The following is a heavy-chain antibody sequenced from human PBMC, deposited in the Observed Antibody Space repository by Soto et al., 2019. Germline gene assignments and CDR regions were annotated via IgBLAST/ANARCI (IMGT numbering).Heavy chain of an antibody. CDR3: ARHHES. CDR1: GGSINSGGYY. V-gene: IGHV4-61*08. J-gene: IGHJ5*02. Sequence: PSETLSLTCTVSGGSINSGGYYWNWIRQHPGKGLEWIGYIYYSGSTNYNPSLKSRVTISVDTSKNQFSLKLSSVTAADTAVYYCARHHESWGQGTLVTVSS. CDR2: IYYSGST.